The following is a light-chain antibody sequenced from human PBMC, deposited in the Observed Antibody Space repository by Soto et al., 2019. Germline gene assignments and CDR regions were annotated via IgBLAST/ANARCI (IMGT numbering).Light chain of an antibody. CDR1: SSDVGGSNY. J-gene: IGLJ3*02. Sequence: QSALTQPASVSGSPGQSITISCTGTSSDVGGSNYVSWYQHHPGKAPKLMIYEVSNRPSGVSNRFSGSKSGNTASLTISGLQAEDEANYFCGSFSTSRIWLFGGGTKLTVL. CDR3: GSFSTSRIWL. CDR2: EVS. V-gene: IGLV2-14*01.